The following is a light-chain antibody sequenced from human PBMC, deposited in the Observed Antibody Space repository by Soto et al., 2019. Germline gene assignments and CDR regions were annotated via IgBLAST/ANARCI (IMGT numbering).Light chain of an antibody. CDR1: QSFSSTY. J-gene: IGKJ5*01. CDR2: GAS. Sequence: EIVLTQSPGTLSLSPGERATLSCRACQSFSSTYLAWYQQKPGQAPRLLIYGASSRATGIPDRCSGSASGTDVTLTISRLEPEDFAVYYCHQYGTSLITFGRGTRLDIK. V-gene: IGKV3-20*01. CDR3: HQYGTSLIT.